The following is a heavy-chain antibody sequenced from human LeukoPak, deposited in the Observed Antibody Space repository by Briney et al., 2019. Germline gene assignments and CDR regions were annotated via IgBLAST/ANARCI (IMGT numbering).Heavy chain of an antibody. J-gene: IGHJ4*02. CDR2: ISSSGSTI. V-gene: IGHV3-11*04. CDR1: GFTFSDYY. D-gene: IGHD3-22*01. CDR3: ARDMYYYDSSGYYHNPFDY. Sequence: GGSLRLSCAASGFTFSDYYMSWIRQAPGKGLVWVSYISSSGSTIYYADSVKGRFTISRDNAKNSLYLQMNSLRAEDTAVYYCARDMYYYDSSGYYHNPFDYWGQGTLVTVSS.